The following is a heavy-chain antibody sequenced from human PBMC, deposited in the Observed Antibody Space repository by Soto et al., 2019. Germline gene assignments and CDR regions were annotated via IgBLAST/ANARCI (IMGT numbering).Heavy chain of an antibody. D-gene: IGHD3-10*01. CDR2: VYHSGTS. J-gene: IGHJ4*02. V-gene: IGHV4-59*12. CDR1: SGSITRYY. CDR3: ATRPPGGDYIGVFDY. Sequence: SETLSLTCTVSSGSITRYYWSWIRQSPGKGPEWIGYVYHSGTSNYNPSLESRVTMSLDTSKSQVSLKLNAVTAADTAVYYCATRPPGGDYIGVFDYWSQGSLVTVSS.